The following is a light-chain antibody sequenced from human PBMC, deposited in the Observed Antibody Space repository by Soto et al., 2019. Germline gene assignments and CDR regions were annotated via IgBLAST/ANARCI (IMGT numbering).Light chain of an antibody. CDR1: QSISSW. Sequence: DIQMTQSPSTLSASVGDRVTTTCRASQSISSWLAWYQQKPGKAPKLLIYKASTLESGVPSRFSGSGSGTEFTLTISSLQPDDFAIYYCQQYNSDSQTFGQGTKVDIK. CDR3: QQYNSDSQT. CDR2: KAS. V-gene: IGKV1-5*03. J-gene: IGKJ1*01.